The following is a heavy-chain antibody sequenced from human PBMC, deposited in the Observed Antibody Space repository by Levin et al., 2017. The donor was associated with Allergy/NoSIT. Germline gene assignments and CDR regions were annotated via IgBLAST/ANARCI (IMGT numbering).Heavy chain of an antibody. CDR2: IDPSDSHT. Sequence: GESLKISCKASAYNFGNNWINWVRQRPGKGLEWMGRIDPSDSHTNYSPSFRGHVTISADKSINTAYLQWTSLKASDTATYFCARSDHDNGDSLEVGLSWFDPWGQGALVIVSS. V-gene: IGHV5-10-1*01. CDR3: ARSDHDNGDSLEVGLSWFDP. J-gene: IGHJ5*02. D-gene: IGHD4-17*01. CDR1: AYNFGNNW.